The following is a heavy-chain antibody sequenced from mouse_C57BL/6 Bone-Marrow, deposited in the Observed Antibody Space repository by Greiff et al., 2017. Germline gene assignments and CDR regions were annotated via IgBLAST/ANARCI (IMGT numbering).Heavy chain of an antibody. CDR1: GYTFTSYW. V-gene: IGHV1-69*01. J-gene: IGHJ1*03. Sequence: QVQLQQPGAELVIPGASVKLSCKASGYTFTSYWRHWVKQRPGQGLEWIGEIDPSDSYTNYNQKFKGKSTLTVDKSSSTAYMQLSSLTSEYSAVYYCAREDYWYFDVWGTGTTVTVSS. CDR3: AREDYWYFDV. CDR2: IDPSDSYT.